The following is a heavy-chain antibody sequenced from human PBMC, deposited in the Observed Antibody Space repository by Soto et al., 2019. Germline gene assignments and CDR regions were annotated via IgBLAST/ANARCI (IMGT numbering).Heavy chain of an antibody. CDR2: ISHDGGAT. CDR1: GFTFSTSG. V-gene: IGHV3-30*18. J-gene: IGHJ5*02. CDR3: AKDWGSRGWYNWFEP. Sequence: QVQLVESGGGVVQSGRSLRLSCAASGFTFSTSGMHWIRQAPGKGLEWVAMISHDGGATYYVDSVKGRFTISRDTDKNTLHLQMDSLRPEDTATYYCAKDWGSRGWYNWFEPSGQGTLVTVSS. D-gene: IGHD6-19*01.